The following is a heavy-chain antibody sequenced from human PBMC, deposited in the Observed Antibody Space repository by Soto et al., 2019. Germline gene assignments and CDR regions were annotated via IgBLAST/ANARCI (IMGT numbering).Heavy chain of an antibody. CDR2: INHSGST. CDR3: ARDGAHRNYYYYYGMDV. V-gene: IGHV4-34*01. D-gene: IGHD3-10*01. CDR1: GGSFSGYY. Sequence: PSETLSLTCAVYGGSFSGYYWRWIRQPPGKGLEWIGEINHSGSTNYNPSLKSRVTISVDTSKNQFSLKLSSVTAADTAVYYCARDGAHRNYYYYYGMDVWGQGTTVTVSS. J-gene: IGHJ6*02.